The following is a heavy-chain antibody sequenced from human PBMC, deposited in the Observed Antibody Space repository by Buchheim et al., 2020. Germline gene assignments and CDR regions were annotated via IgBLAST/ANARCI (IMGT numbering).Heavy chain of an antibody. CDR1: GFVFRTYG. Sequence: QVQLVESGGGVVQPGGSLRLSCAASGFVFRTYGMHWVRQAPGKGLEWVAVISYNGTNKYYADSVKGRFTISRDNSKNKPYLQMNSLRAEDTAVYYCAKTPRIKIFGVVDYWGRGTL. CDR2: ISYNGTNK. V-gene: IGHV3-30*18. D-gene: IGHD3-3*01. J-gene: IGHJ4*02. CDR3: AKTPRIKIFGVVDY.